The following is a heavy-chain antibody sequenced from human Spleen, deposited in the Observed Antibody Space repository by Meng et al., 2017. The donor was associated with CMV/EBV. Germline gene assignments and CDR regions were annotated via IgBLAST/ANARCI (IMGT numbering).Heavy chain of an antibody. D-gene: IGHD6-19*01. Sequence: SCKASGYSFTYYYIHWLRQAPGQGLEWMGWINPNSGSTGYAQTFQGRVSMTRDTSISTAYMDLSRLRSDDTAIYYCALPYSSGGIFDYWGQGALVTVSS. J-gene: IGHJ4*02. CDR2: INPNSGST. V-gene: IGHV1-2*02. CDR3: ALPYSSGGIFDY. CDR1: GYSFTYYY.